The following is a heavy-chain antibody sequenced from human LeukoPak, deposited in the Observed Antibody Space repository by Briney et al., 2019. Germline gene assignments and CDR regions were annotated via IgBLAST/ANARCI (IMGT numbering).Heavy chain of an antibody. CDR3: ARDPGSGYEGHFDY. V-gene: IGHV3-11*01. Sequence: GGSLRLSCAASGFIFSDYYMSWIRQAPGKGLERVSYISSSGSTMYYTDSVKGRFTISRDNAKDSLYLQMNSLRAEDTAVYYCARDPGSGYEGHFDYWGQGTLVTVSS. D-gene: IGHD5-12*01. CDR1: GFIFSDYY. CDR2: ISSSGSTM. J-gene: IGHJ4*02.